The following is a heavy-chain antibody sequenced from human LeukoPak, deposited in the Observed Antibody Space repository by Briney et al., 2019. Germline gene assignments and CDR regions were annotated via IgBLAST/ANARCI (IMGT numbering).Heavy chain of an antibody. D-gene: IGHD3-22*01. J-gene: IGHJ3*02. CDR3: ARWSGYYYNDAFDI. Sequence: GGSLRLSCAASGFTVSSNYMSWIRQAPGKGLEWVSVIYSGGSTYYADSVKGRFTISRDNSKNTLYLQMNSLRAEDTAVYYCARWSGYYYNDAFDIWGQGTMVTVSS. CDR2: IYSGGST. V-gene: IGHV3-53*01. CDR1: GFTVSSNY.